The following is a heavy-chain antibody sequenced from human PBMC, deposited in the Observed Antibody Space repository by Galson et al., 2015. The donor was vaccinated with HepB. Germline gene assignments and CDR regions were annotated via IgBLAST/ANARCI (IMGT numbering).Heavy chain of an antibody. D-gene: IGHD5-18*01. Sequence: SLRLSCAASGFTFSSYGMHWVRQAPGKGLEWVALIWFDGRNEYYADSVKGLFTISRDNSKNTLYLQMNSLRAEDTAVYYCARERARDSYGCCDCWGQGTLVTVSS. CDR2: IWFDGRNE. CDR3: ARERARDSYGCCDC. CDR1: GFTFSSYG. V-gene: IGHV3-33*01. J-gene: IGHJ4*02.